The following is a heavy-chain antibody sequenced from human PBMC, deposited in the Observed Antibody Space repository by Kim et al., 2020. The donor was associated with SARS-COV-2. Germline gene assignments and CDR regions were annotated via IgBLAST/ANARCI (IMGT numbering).Heavy chain of an antibody. CDR1: GFTFTSYG. Sequence: GGSLRLSCAASGFTFTSYGMHWVRQAPGRGLEWVAIIWYDGSNEYYADSVKGRFTIARDNSKNMLYLQMNSLRAEDTAVYYCAKFHVGTYGSGSFYTFDAFDIWGQGTLVTVSS. D-gene: IGHD3-10*01. J-gene: IGHJ3*02. CDR2: IWYDGSNE. CDR3: AKFHVGTYGSGSFYTFDAFDI. V-gene: IGHV3-33*06.